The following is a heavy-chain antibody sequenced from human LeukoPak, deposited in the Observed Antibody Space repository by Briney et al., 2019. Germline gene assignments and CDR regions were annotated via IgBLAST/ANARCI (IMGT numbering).Heavy chain of an antibody. D-gene: IGHD3-10*01. CDR2: IYHSGSI. CDR3: ARGGSVYYSLMGSMDV. J-gene: IGHJ6*03. Sequence: SETLSLTCSVSGYSISSGYYWGWIRQPPGKGLEWIGSIYHSGSIYYNPSLKRRVTISVDMPKNQIFLNLSSVTAADTAVYYCARGGSVYYSLMGSMDVWGKGTTVTISS. CDR1: GYSISSGYY. V-gene: IGHV4-38-2*02.